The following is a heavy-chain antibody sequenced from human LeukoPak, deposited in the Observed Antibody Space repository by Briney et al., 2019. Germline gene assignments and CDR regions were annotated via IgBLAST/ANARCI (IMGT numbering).Heavy chain of an antibody. J-gene: IGHJ4*02. CDR1: GGSISSTKYY. CDR3: ARHLKAGSSSWSRFDY. D-gene: IGHD6-13*01. V-gene: IGHV4-39*01. Sequence: SETLSLTCTVSGGSISSTKYYWGWLRQPPGKGLEWIGSISDSGNTYYNPSLKSPITMSVDTSKNQFSVKLRSVPPADTPLYYCARHLKAGSSSWSRFDYWGQGILVTVSS. CDR2: ISDSGNT.